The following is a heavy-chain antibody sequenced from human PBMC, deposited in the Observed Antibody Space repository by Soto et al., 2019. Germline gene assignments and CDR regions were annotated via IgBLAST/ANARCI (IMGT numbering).Heavy chain of an antibody. CDR1: GGTFSSYA. CDR3: ARDADCSGGSCYGDY. D-gene: IGHD2-15*01. J-gene: IGHJ4*02. Sequence: QVQLVQSGAEVKKPGSSVKVSCKASGGTFSSYAISWVRQAPGQGLAWMGGIIPIFGTANYAQKFQVRVSITADESTSTAYMELSSLRSEDTAVYYCARDADCSGGSCYGDYWGQGTLVTVSS. V-gene: IGHV1-69*01. CDR2: IIPIFGTA.